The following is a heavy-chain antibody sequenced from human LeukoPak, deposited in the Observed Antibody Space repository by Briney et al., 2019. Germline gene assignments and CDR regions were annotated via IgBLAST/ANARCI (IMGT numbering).Heavy chain of an antibody. CDR3: ARDCPFDPTSNSPETDAFDI. V-gene: IGHV1-18*01. Sequence: ASVKVSCKASGYTFTSYGISWVRQAPGQGLEWMGWISAYNGNTNYAQKLQGRVTMTTDTSTSTAYMELRSLRSDDTAVYYCARDCPFDPTSNSPETDAFDIWGQGTMVTVSS. CDR1: GYTFTSYG. J-gene: IGHJ3*02. CDR2: ISAYNGNT. D-gene: IGHD6-6*01.